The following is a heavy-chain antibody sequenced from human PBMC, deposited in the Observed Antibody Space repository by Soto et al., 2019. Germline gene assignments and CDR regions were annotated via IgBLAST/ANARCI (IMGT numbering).Heavy chain of an antibody. CDR1: GGSISSGNYY. J-gene: IGHJ5*02. D-gene: IGHD3-10*01. Sequence: SETLSLTCTVSGGSISSGNYYWSWIRQPPGKGLEWIGYIYYSGSTYYNPSLKSRVTISVDTSKNQFSLKLSYVTAADTAVYYCAREGINSCGSGSYQSWFDPWGQGTLVTVSS. CDR2: IYYSGST. V-gene: IGHV4-30-4*01. CDR3: AREGINSCGSGSYQSWFDP.